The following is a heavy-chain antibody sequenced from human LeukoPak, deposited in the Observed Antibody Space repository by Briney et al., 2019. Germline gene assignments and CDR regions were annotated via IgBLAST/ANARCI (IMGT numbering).Heavy chain of an antibody. J-gene: IGHJ3*01. V-gene: IGHV4-59*01. CDR2: IYYSGST. CDR3: ARGPLARHAFDF. CDR1: GGSISSYY. D-gene: IGHD3-16*01. Sequence: SETLSLTCTVSGGSISSYYWSWIRQPPGKGLEWIGYIYYSGSTNHNPSLKSRVTISVDTPKNQFSLKLSSVTAADTAVYYCARGPLARHAFDFWGQGTMVTVSS.